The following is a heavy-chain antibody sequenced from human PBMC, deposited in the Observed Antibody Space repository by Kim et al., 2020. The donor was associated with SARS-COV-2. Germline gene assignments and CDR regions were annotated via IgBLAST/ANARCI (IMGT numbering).Heavy chain of an antibody. V-gene: IGHV7-4-1*02. J-gene: IGHJ4*02. Sequence: TGNPTYAQGFTGRFVFSLDTSVSTAYLQISSLKAEDTAVYYCARDKGDYWGQGTLVTVSS. CDR2: TGNP. CDR3: ARDKGDY.